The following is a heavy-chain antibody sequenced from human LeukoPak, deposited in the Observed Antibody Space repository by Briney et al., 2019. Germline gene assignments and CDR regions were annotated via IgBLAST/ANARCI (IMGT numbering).Heavy chain of an antibody. Sequence: GRSLRLSCAASGFTFSSYAMHWVRQAPGKGLEWVAVISYDGSNKYDADSVKGRFTISRDNSKNTLYLQMNNLRAEDTAVYYCARDDSGSYFSKTAFDYWGQGTLVTVSS. CDR3: ARDDSGSYFSKTAFDY. V-gene: IGHV3-30*01. CDR1: GFTFSSYA. D-gene: IGHD1-26*01. J-gene: IGHJ4*02. CDR2: ISYDGSNK.